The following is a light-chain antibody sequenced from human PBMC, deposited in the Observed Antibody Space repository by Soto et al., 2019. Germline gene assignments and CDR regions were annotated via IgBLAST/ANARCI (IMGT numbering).Light chain of an antibody. CDR2: DVT. Sequence: QSALTQPASVSGSPGQSITISCTGTSSDVGGYIYVSWYQQHPGKAPKLMIYDVTSRPSGVSYRFSGSKSGNTASLTISGLQAEEEADYYCSSYTTSSTLIFGTGTKVTVL. V-gene: IGLV2-14*01. CDR1: SSDVGGYIY. J-gene: IGLJ1*01. CDR3: SSYTTSSTLI.